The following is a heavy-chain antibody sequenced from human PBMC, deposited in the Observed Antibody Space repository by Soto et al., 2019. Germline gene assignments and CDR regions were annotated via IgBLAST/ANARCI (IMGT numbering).Heavy chain of an antibody. CDR2: VYYSGST. J-gene: IGHJ5*02. CDR1: GGSISSYY. D-gene: IGHD3-22*01. Sequence: QVQLQESGPGLVKPSETLSLTCTVSGGSISSYYWSWIRQPPGKGLEWIGYVYYSGSTNYNPSLKRRVTISVDTSKNQFSLKLSSVTAADTAVYYCAKEVLNYYDSSGYSNWFDPWGQGTLVTVSS. CDR3: AKEVLNYYDSSGYSNWFDP. V-gene: IGHV4-59*01.